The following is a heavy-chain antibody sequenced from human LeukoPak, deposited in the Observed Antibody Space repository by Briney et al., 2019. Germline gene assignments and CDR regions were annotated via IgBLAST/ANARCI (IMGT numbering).Heavy chain of an antibody. CDR2: INAGNGNT. V-gene: IGHV1-3*01. D-gene: IGHD3-10*01. CDR3: ARDAGYYGSGRYWFGY. J-gene: IGHJ4*02. Sequence: GASVKVSCNASGYTFTSYAMHWVRQAPGQRLEWMGLINAGNGNTKYSQKFQGKVTITRDTSASTAYMELSSQRSEDTAVYYCARDAGYYGSGRYWFGYWGQGTLVTVSS. CDR1: GYTFTSYA.